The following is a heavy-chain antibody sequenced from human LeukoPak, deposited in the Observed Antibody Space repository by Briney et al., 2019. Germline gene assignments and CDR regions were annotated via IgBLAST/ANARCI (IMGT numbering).Heavy chain of an antibody. CDR2: IYTSGST. V-gene: IGHV4-61*02. J-gene: IGHJ6*03. CDR1: GGSISSGSYY. D-gene: IGHD2-2*02. Sequence: SETLSLTCTVSGGSISSGSYYWRWLRQPAGKGLEWIGRIYTSGSTNYNPSLKSRVTISVDTYKNQFSLKLSSVTAADTAVYYCAREIFVVVPAAIRGNYYYYYMDVWGKGTTVTVSS. CDR3: AREIFVVVPAAIRGNYYYYYMDV.